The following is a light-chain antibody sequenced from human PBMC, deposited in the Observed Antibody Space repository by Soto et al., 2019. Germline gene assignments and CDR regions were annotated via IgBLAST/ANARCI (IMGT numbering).Light chain of an antibody. CDR2: DVS. J-gene: IGKJ4*01. CDR1: HSVSNF. V-gene: IGKV3-11*01. Sequence: EVVLTQSPVTLSLSPGERATLSCRASHSVSNFLAWYQHKPGQAPRLLIYDVSNRATGIPARVTGSGSGTDYTLTISSLDPEDFAVYYYQQRDSWPLTFGGGTKVEIK. CDR3: QQRDSWPLT.